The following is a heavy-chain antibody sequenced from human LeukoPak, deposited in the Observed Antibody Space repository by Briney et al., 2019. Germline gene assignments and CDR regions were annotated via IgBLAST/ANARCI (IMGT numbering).Heavy chain of an antibody. D-gene: IGHD6-13*01. Sequence: PSETLSLTCTVCGGSISSYYWSWIRQPPGKGLEWIGYIYYGGSTNYNPSLKSRVTISVDTSKNQFSLKLSSVTAADTAVYYCARVVGAAAGTVVPDNWFDPWGQGTLVTVSS. CDR2: IYYGGST. V-gene: IGHV4-59*01. CDR3: ARVVGAAAGTVVPDNWFDP. CDR1: GGSISSYY. J-gene: IGHJ5*02.